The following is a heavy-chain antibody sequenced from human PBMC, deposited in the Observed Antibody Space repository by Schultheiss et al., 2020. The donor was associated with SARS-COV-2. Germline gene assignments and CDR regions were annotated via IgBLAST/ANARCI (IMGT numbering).Heavy chain of an antibody. D-gene: IGHD2-21*01. CDR1: GFSLSTSGVG. CDR2: IYRDDDK. Sequence: SGPTLVKPTQTLTLTCTFSGFSLSTSGVGVGWIRQPPGKALEWLALIYRDDDKRYSPSLKSRLTITKDTSKNQVVLTMTNMDPVDTATYYCARIKSVGAIRIGMDVWGQGTTVTVSS. CDR3: ARIKSVGAIRIGMDV. J-gene: IGHJ6*02. V-gene: IGHV2-5*02.